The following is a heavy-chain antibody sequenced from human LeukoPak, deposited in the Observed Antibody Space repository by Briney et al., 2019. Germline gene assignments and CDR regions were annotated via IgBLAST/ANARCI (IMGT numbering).Heavy chain of an antibody. Sequence: GGSLRLSCAASGFTFSDYYMSWIRQAPGKGLEWVSYISSSGSTIYYADSVKGRFTISRDNAKNSLYLQMNSLRAEDTAVYYCSRGPPRYCSSTSCFWNCDYWGQGTLVTVSS. CDR2: ISSSGSTI. D-gene: IGHD2-2*01. J-gene: IGHJ4*02. CDR1: GFTFSDYY. V-gene: IGHV3-11*04. CDR3: SRGPPRYCSSTSCFWNCDY.